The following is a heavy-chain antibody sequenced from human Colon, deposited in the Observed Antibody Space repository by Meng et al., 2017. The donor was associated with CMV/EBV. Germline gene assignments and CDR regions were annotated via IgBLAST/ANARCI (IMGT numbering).Heavy chain of an antibody. J-gene: IGHJ4*02. V-gene: IGHV3-21*06. CDR1: GFNFSLYT. CDR2: ISSSGSYI. D-gene: IGHD3-10*01. Sequence: GGSLRLSCAASGFNFSLYTVNWVRQSPGKGLEWVSSISSSGSYIYYAYSVKGRFTVSRDNTKNSLYLQMHSLGVEDTAVYYCARGSGIDGSYPGYRGLGTLVTVSS. CDR3: ARGSGIDGSYPGY.